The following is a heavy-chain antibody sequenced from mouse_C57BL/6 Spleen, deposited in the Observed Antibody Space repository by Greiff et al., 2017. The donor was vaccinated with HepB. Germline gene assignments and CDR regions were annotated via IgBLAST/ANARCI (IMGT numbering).Heavy chain of an antibody. V-gene: IGHV1-64*01. J-gene: IGHJ1*03. D-gene: IGHD1-1*01. CDR1: GYTFTSYW. CDR2: IHPNSGST. CDR3: ARCPSITTVVATGYFDV. Sequence: QVQLQQPGAELVKPGASVKLSCKASGYTFTSYWMHWVKQRPGQGLEWIGMIHPNSGSTIYNEKFKSKATLTVDKSSSTAYMQLSSLTSEDSAVYYCARCPSITTVVATGYFDVWGTGTTLTVSS.